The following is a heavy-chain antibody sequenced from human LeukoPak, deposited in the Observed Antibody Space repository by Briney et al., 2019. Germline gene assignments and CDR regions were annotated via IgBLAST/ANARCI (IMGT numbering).Heavy chain of an antibody. Sequence: GGSLTLSCAASGSTFSSYAMSWVGQAPGKGLEWVSAISGSGGSTYYAVSVKGRFTISRDNSKNTLYLQMNSLRAEDTAVYYCARHVDTAMAYYFDYWGQGTLVTVSS. CDR1: GSTFSSYA. D-gene: IGHD5-18*01. J-gene: IGHJ4*02. V-gene: IGHV3-23*01. CDR3: ARHVDTAMAYYFDY. CDR2: ISGSGGST.